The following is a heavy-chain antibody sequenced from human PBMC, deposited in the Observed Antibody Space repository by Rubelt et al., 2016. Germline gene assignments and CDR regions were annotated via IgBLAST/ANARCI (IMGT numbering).Heavy chain of an antibody. CDR3: ARVEYYYDSSGYSDY. D-gene: IGHD3-22*01. CDR2: ISAYNGNT. J-gene: IGHJ4*02. CDR1: GYTFTSYG. V-gene: IGHV1-18*01. Sequence: QVQLVQSGAEVKKPGASVKVSCKASGYTFTSYGISWVRQAPGQGLEWMGWISAYNGNTNHAQKHQGRVNMTTDTATRTAYMELRSLRSDDTAVYYCARVEYYYDSSGYSDYWGQGSLVTVSS.